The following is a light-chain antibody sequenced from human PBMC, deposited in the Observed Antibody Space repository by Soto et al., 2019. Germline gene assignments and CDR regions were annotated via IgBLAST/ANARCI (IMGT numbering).Light chain of an antibody. J-gene: IGLJ3*02. V-gene: IGLV2-14*03. Sequence: QPVLTQPASVSASPGQSITIPCTGTSSDVGGYNYVSWYQHHPGKAPKLMIYDVSNRPSGVSNRFSGSKSGSTASLTISGLQAEDEADYYCSSYTTTTTWVFGGGTKVTVL. CDR3: SSYTTTTTWV. CDR1: SSDVGGYNY. CDR2: DVS.